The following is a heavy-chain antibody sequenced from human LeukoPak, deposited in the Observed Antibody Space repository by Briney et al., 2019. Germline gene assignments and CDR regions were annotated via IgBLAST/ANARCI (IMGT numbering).Heavy chain of an antibody. CDR1: GGSISSSNW. Sequence: SGTLSLTCAVSGGSISSSNWWSWVRQPPGKGLEWIGEIYHSGSTNYNPSLKSRVTISVDKSKNQFSLKLGSVTAADTAVYYCARGRITMVRGVRRYYGMDVWGKGTTVTVSS. V-gene: IGHV4-4*02. J-gene: IGHJ6*04. CDR3: ARGRITMVRGVRRYYGMDV. D-gene: IGHD3-10*01. CDR2: IYHSGST.